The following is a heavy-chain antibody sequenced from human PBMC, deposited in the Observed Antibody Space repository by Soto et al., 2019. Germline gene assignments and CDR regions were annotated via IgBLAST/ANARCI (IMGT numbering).Heavy chain of an antibody. Sequence: QVQLQQWGAGLLKPSETLSLTCAVYGGSFSGYYWSWIRQPPGKGLEWIGEINHSGSTNYNPSLKSRVNISVDTSKNQFSLKLSSVTAADTAVYYCARGVMDIVATITEGVKWFDPWGQGTLVTVSS. J-gene: IGHJ5*02. V-gene: IGHV4-34*01. CDR1: GGSFSGYY. CDR2: INHSGST. D-gene: IGHD5-12*01. CDR3: ARGVMDIVATITEGVKWFDP.